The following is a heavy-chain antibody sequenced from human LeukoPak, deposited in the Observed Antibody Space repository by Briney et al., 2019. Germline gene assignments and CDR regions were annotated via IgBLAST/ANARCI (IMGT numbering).Heavy chain of an antibody. CDR3: ARAESSGYLFDY. CDR1: GHTFTGYY. J-gene: IGHJ4*02. Sequence: ASVKVSCKASGHTFTGYYMHWVRRAPGQGLEWMGWINPNSGGTNYAQKFQGWVTMTRDTSISTAYMELSRLRSDDTAVYYCARAESSGYLFDYWGQGTLVTVSS. D-gene: IGHD3-22*01. CDR2: INPNSGGT. V-gene: IGHV1-2*04.